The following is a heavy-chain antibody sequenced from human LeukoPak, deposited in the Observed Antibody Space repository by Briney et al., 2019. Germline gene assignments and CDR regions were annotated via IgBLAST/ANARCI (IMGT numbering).Heavy chain of an antibody. CDR1: GYTFTDYY. D-gene: IGHD3-10*01. CDR2: FNPNNGGT. Sequence: GASVKVSFKASGYTFTDYYIHWVRQAPGQGLEWMGWFNPNNGGTDYTQRFQGRVTMTRDTSIRTAYMELSRLRSDDTAVYYCARPLVRGVIFDGMDVWGQGTTVTVSS. CDR3: ARPLVRGVIFDGMDV. V-gene: IGHV1-2*02. J-gene: IGHJ6*02.